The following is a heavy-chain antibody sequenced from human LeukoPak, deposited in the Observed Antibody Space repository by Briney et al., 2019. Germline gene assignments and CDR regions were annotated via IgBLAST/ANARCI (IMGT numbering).Heavy chain of an antibody. D-gene: IGHD2-8*01. CDR1: GYTFTGYY. CDR3: ARDLIRGHWFDP. J-gene: IGHJ5*02. Sequence: GASVKVSCKASGYTFTGYYIHWVRQAPGQGLEWMGWINPNSGGTNYAQKLQGRVTMTTDTSTSTAYMELRSLRSDDTAVYYYARDLIRGHWFDPWGQGTLVTVSS. CDR2: INPNSGGT. V-gene: IGHV1-2*02.